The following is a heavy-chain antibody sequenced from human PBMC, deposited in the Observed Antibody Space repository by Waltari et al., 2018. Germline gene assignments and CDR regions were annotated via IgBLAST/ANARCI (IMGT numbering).Heavy chain of an antibody. V-gene: IGHV5-51*01. CDR3: ARSSYGSSSDGDY. J-gene: IGHJ4*02. D-gene: IGHD6-6*01. CDR2: IYPGDSDT. CDR1: GYIFTNYW. Sequence: EVQLVQSGAEVKKPGESLKISCKGSGYIFTNYWIGWVRQMPGKGLEWMGIIYPGDSDTRYSPSFQGQVTISADKSVNTAYLQWSSLKASDTAIYYCARSSYGSSSDGDYWGQGTLVTVSS.